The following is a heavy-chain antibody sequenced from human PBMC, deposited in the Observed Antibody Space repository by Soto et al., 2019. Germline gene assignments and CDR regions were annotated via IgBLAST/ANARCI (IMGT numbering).Heavy chain of an antibody. CDR1: GGTFSSYA. D-gene: IGHD3-3*01. V-gene: IGHV1-69*13. CDR3: ARSNGDITIFGVVTYYFDY. CDR2: IIPIFGTA. J-gene: IGHJ4*02. Sequence: SVKVSCKASGGTFSSYAISWVRQAPGQGLEWMGGIIPIFGTANYAQKFQGRVTITADESTSTAYMELSSLRSEDTAVYYCARSNGDITIFGVVTYYFDYWGQGTLVTVSS.